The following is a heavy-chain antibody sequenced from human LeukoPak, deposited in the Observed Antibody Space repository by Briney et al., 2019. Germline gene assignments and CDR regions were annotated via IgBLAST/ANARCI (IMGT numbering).Heavy chain of an antibody. V-gene: IGHV4-38-2*02. Sequence: SETLSLTCTVSGYSISSGYFWGWMRQPPGKGLEWIGSIYQSETAHYSPSLKSRVTISVDTSKNQFSLKLSSVTAADTAVYYCAREVEGIVATLTYGRYNWFDPWGQGTLVTVSS. CDR2: IYQSETA. CDR1: GYSISSGYF. J-gene: IGHJ5*02. D-gene: IGHD2-15*01. CDR3: AREVEGIVATLTYGRYNWFDP.